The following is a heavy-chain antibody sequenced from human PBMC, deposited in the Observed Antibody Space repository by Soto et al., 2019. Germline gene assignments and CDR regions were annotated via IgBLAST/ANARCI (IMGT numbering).Heavy chain of an antibody. CDR1: GYTFTSYD. V-gene: IGHV1-8*01. CDR2: MNPNSGNT. D-gene: IGHD5-12*01. J-gene: IGHJ6*03. Sequence: ASVKVSCKASGYTFTSYDINWVRQATGQGLEWMGWMNPNSGNTGYAQKFQGRVTMTRNTSISTAYMELSSLRSEDTAVYYCACARGEVATIGRDYYYYYMDVWGKGTTVTVSS. CDR3: ACARGEVATIGRDYYYYYMDV.